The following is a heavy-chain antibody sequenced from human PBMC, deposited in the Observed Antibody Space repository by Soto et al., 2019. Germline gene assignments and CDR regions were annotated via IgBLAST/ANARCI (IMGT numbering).Heavy chain of an antibody. CDR3: ARDYYDSSGYYYVGWFDP. CDR1: GGTFSSYA. D-gene: IGHD3-22*01. Sequence: QVQLVQSGAEVQKPGSSVKVSCKASGGTFSSYAISWVRQAPGQGLEWMGGIIPIFGTANYAQKFQGRVTIPADESTSTAYMELSSLRSEDTAVYYCARDYYDSSGYYYVGWFDPWGQGTLVTVSS. CDR2: IIPIFGTA. J-gene: IGHJ5*02. V-gene: IGHV1-69*01.